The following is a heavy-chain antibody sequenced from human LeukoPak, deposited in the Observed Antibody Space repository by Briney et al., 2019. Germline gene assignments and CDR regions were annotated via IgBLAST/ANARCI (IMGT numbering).Heavy chain of an antibody. J-gene: IGHJ4*02. D-gene: IGHD6-19*01. Sequence: GGSLRLSCAASGFAFSDYYMTWIRQAPGKGLECVSYIGNSNTPINYADSVEGRFTISRDNARNSLYLQMNSLRAEDTAVYYCAKGSRSIAVDNLWDYWGQGSLVTVSS. CDR3: AKGSRSIAVDNLWDY. CDR2: IGNSNTPI. CDR1: GFAFSDYY. V-gene: IGHV3-11*01.